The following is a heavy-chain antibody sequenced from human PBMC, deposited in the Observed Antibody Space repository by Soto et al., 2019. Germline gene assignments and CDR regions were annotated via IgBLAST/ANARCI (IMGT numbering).Heavy chain of an antibody. CDR3: ARDLAVRSGDPGYYYYGMDV. CDR1: GGTFSSYA. V-gene: IGHV1-69*01. Sequence: QVQLVQSGAEVKKPGSSVKVSCKASGGTFSSYAISWVRQAPGQGLEWMGGIIPIFGTANYAQKFQGRVTITADESTSTAYVELSSLRAEDTAVYYCARDLAVRSGDPGYYYYGMDVWGQGTTVTVSS. CDR2: IIPIFGTA. J-gene: IGHJ6*02. D-gene: IGHD2-21*02.